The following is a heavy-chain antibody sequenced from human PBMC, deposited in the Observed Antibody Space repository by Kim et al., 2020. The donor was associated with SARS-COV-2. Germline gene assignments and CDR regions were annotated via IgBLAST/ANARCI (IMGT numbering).Heavy chain of an antibody. CDR1: GFTFSSYG. V-gene: IGHV3-7*03. J-gene: IGHJ4*02. CDR2: IKQDGSEK. D-gene: IGHD3-10*01. Sequence: GGSLRLSCAASGFTFSSYGMSWVRQAPGKGLEWVANIKQDGSEKYYVDSVKGRFTISRDNAKNSLYLQMNSLRAEDTAVYYCARPRTQGDTTHEIDYWGQGTLVTVSS. CDR3: ARPRTQGDTTHEIDY.